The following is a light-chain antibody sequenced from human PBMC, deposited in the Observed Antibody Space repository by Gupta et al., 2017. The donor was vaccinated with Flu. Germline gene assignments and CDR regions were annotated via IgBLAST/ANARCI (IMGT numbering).Light chain of an antibody. CDR2: KAS. CDR1: HFISTW. J-gene: IGKJ1*01. CDR3: QQYNSYPRT. Sequence: DIQMTQSPSTLSASVGDRVTITCRASHFISTWLAWFQQKPGKAPKLLIYKASSLESGVPSRFSGSGSGTEFTLTISSLQPDDFATYYCQQYNSYPRTFGQGTKVEIK. V-gene: IGKV1-5*03.